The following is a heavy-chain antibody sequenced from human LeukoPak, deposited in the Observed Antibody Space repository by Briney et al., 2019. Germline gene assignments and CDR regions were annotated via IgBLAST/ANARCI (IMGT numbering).Heavy chain of an antibody. CDR2: IYSGGST. CDR3: ASGSGSYRTPYYYMDV. CDR1: GFTVSSNY. D-gene: IGHD3-10*01. Sequence: PGVPLRLSCAASGFTVSSNYMSWVRQAPGKGLEWVSVIYSGGSTYYADSVKGRFTLSRDNSKNTLYLQMNSLRAEDTAVYYCASGSGSYRTPYYYMDVWGTGTTVTVSS. J-gene: IGHJ6*03. V-gene: IGHV3-53*01.